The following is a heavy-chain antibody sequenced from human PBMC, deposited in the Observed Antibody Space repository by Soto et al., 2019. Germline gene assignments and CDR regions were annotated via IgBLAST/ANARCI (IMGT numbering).Heavy chain of an antibody. CDR1: GGTFSSYA. D-gene: IGHD1-1*01. CDR2: IIPIFGTA. J-gene: IGHJ6*02. CDR3: ARDKGGGYSYYYYGMDV. Sequence: SVKVSCKASGGTFSSYAISWVRQAPGQGLEWMGGIIPIFGTANYAQKFQGRVTITADKSTSTAYMELSSLRSEDTAVYYCARDKGGGYSYYYYGMDVWGQGTTVTVSS. V-gene: IGHV1-69*06.